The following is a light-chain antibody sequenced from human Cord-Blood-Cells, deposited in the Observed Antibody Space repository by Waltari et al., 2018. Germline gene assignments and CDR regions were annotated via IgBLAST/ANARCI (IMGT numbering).Light chain of an antibody. CDR1: RSDVGGYNS. Sequence: QTALTQPASVSGSPEQSITISCTVTRSDVGGYNSVSWYQQHPGKAPKLMIYDVSKRPSGVSNRFSGSKSGNTASLTISGLQAEDEADYYCSSYTSSSTLVFGGGTKLTVL. J-gene: IGLJ3*02. CDR3: SSYTSSSTLV. V-gene: IGLV2-14*01. CDR2: DVS.